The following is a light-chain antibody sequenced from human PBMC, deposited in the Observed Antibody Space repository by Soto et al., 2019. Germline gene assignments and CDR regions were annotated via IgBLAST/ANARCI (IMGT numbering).Light chain of an antibody. CDR2: SNN. CDR1: SSNIGSNY. CDR3: ATWDDSLSGHYV. Sequence: QSVLTQPPSASGTPGQRVTISCSGSSSNIGSNYVCWYQHLPGTAPKLLIYSNNQRPSGAPDRFSGSKSGTSASLAISGLRSEDEADYYCATWDDSLSGHYVFGTGTKVNVL. V-gene: IGLV1-47*02. J-gene: IGLJ1*01.